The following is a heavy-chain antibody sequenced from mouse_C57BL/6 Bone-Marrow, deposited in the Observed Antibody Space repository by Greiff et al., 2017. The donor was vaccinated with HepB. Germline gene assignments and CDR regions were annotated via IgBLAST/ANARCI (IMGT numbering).Heavy chain of an antibody. V-gene: IGHV7-3*01. Sequence: EVQLVESGGGLVQPGGSLSLSCAASGFTFTDYYMSWVRQPPGKALEWLGFIRNKANGYTTEYSASVKGRFTISRDNSQSILYLQMNALRAEDSATYYCARSRYYYGSSAFAYWGQGTLVTVSA. D-gene: IGHD1-1*01. CDR3: ARSRYYYGSSAFAY. CDR2: IRNKANGYTT. CDR1: GFTFTDYY. J-gene: IGHJ3*01.